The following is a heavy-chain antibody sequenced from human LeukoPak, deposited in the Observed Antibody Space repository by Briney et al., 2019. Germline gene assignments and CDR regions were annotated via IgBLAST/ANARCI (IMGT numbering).Heavy chain of an antibody. D-gene: IGHD3-16*01. CDR2: INSDGST. Sequence: GGSLRLSCTASGFTFRSYSMNWVRQAPGKGLVWVSHINSDGSTTYADSVKGRFTISRDNTKDMVYLQMNSLRAEDTAVYYCATDGAYGLTHWGQGTLVTVSS. J-gene: IGHJ4*01. CDR1: GFTFRSYS. CDR3: ATDGAYGLTH. V-gene: IGHV3-74*01.